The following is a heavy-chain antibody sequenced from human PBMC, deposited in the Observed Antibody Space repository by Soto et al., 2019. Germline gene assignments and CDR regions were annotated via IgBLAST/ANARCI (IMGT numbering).Heavy chain of an antibody. CDR2: ISAYNGNT. D-gene: IGHD3-22*01. CDR1: GYTFTSYG. Sequence: ASVKVSCKASGYTFTSYGISWVRQAPGQGLEWMGWISAYNGNTNYAQKLQGRVTMTTDTSTSTAYMELRSLRSDDTAVYYCARDSFTMIVLKLYYYYRMDVWGQGTTVTVSS. V-gene: IGHV1-18*01. CDR3: ARDSFTMIVLKLYYYYRMDV. J-gene: IGHJ6*02.